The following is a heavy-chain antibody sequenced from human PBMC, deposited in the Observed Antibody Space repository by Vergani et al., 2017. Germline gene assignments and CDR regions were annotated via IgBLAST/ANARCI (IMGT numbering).Heavy chain of an antibody. D-gene: IGHD3-10*01. Sequence: QVQLQESGPGLVKPSQTLSLTCTVSGGSISSGSYYWSWIRQPAGKGLEWIGRIYTSGSTNYNPSLKSRVTISVDTSKNQFSLKLSSVTAADTAVYYCARDLAFGSSNYYYGMDVWGQGTTVTVSS. CDR3: ARDLAFGSSNYYYGMDV. CDR2: IYTSGST. J-gene: IGHJ6*02. CDR1: GGSISSGSYY. V-gene: IGHV4-61*02.